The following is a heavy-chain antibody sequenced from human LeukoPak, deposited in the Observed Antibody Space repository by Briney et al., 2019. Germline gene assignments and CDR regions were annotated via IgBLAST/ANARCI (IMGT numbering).Heavy chain of an antibody. D-gene: IGHD2-2*01. CDR3: VKGRCSSTSCYSDY. CDR1: GFTFSSHW. V-gene: IGHV3-74*01. CDR2: INSDGSSI. Sequence: GGSLRLSCAASGFTFSSHWMHWVRQAPGKGLVWVSRINSDGSSISYADSVKGRFTISRDNSKNTLYLQVSSLRAEDTAVYYCVKGRCSSTSCYSDYWGQGTLVTVSS. J-gene: IGHJ4*02.